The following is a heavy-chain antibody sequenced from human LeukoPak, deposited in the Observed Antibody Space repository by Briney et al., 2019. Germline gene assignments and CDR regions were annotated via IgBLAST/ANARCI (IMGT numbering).Heavy chain of an antibody. CDR2: ISSGGGST. V-gene: IGHV3-64D*06. CDR1: GFTFSTFA. J-gene: IGHJ4*02. CDR3: VKTTSSYYYDY. D-gene: IGHD3-22*01. Sequence: GGSLRLSCSASGFTFSTFAMHWVCQAPGERLEYVSAISSGGGSTYYADSVEGRFTISRDNSKSTLYLQMSSLRADDTAVYYCVKTTSSYYYDYWGQGTLVTVSS.